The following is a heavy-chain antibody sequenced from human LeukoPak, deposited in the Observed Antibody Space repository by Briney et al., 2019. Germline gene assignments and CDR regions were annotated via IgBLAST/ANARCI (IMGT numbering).Heavy chain of an antibody. J-gene: IGHJ4*02. CDR3: AKGLERESRLDS. Sequence: GGSLRLSCDASGFNIYTYTMYWVRQAPRQGLEWVSGIRNSDGVTYYADSVRGRFTISTDNSKNTLYLQMNSLRAEDTALYYCAKGLERESRLDSWSQGTLVTVSS. D-gene: IGHD1-1*01. CDR1: GFNIYTYT. CDR2: IRNSDGVT. V-gene: IGHV3-23*01.